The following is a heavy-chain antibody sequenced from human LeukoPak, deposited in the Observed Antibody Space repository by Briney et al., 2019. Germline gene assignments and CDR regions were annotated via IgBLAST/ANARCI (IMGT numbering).Heavy chain of an antibody. V-gene: IGHV3-21*01. CDR2: ISSSSSYI. CDR3: ARVFTIFGVVIQYNWFDP. J-gene: IGHJ5*02. CDR1: GFTFSSYS. Sequence: GGSLRLSCAASGFTFSSYSMNWVRQAPGKGLEWVSSISSSSSYIYYADSVKGRFTISRDNAKNSLYLQMNSLRAEDTAVCYCARVFTIFGVVIQYNWFDPWGQGTLVTVSS. D-gene: IGHD3-3*01.